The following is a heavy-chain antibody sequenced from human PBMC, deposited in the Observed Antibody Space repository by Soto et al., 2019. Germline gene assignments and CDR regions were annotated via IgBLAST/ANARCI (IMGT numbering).Heavy chain of an antibody. CDR3: ARYRFGGSLTYYFDY. CDR1: GGSFSGYY. D-gene: IGHD5-12*01. CDR2: INHSGST. J-gene: IGHJ4*02. V-gene: IGHV4-34*01. Sequence: SETLSLTCAVYGGSFSGYYWSWIRQPPGKGLEWIGEINHSGSTNYNPSLKSRVTISVDRSKNQFSLKLSSVTAADTAVYYCARYRFGGSLTYYFDYWGQGTLVTVSS.